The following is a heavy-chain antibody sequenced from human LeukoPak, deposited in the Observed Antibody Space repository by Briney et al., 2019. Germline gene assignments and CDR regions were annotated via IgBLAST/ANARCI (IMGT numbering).Heavy chain of an antibody. CDR1: GFTITTYA. J-gene: IGHJ4*02. V-gene: IGHV3-23*01. CDR2: IGGGGTE. Sequence: GGSLRLSCAASGFTITTYAVNWVRQAPGKRLEWVSGIGGGGTEYYADSVKGRFIISSDNSQNLVHLQMNSLTVEDTAVYYCARAQGALDYWGQGTLVTVSS. D-gene: IGHD1-26*01. CDR3: ARAQGALDY.